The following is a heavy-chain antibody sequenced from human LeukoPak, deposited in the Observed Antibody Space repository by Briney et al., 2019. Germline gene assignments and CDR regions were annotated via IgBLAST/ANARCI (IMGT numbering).Heavy chain of an antibody. D-gene: IGHD2-15*01. V-gene: IGHV4-59*01. CDR3: ARVPAYCSGGSCYARAFFDY. CDR2: IYYSGST. J-gene: IGHJ4*02. Sequence: SETLSLTCTVSGGSISYYYWSWIRQPPGKGLEYIGYIYYSGSTNYNPSLKSRVTISVDTSKNQFSLKLSSVTAADTALYYCARVPAYCSGGSCYARAFFDYWGQATLVTVSS. CDR1: GGSISYYY.